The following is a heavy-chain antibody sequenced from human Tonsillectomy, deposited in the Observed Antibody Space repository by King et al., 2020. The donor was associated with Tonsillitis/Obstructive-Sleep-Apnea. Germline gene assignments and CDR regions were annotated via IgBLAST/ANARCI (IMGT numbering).Heavy chain of an antibody. CDR1: GYSFTSYW. D-gene: IGHD5-18*01. Sequence: DVQLVESGAEVKKPGESLRISCKGSGYSFTSYWITWVRQMPGKGLEWMGRIDPTDSYINYSPSFQGHVTISADKSISTAYLQWSSLNASDTAMYYCARTGSQLWLQDYMDVWGKGTTVTVSS. J-gene: IGHJ6*03. CDR2: IDPTDSYI. CDR3: ARTGSQLWLQDYMDV. V-gene: IGHV5-10-1*01.